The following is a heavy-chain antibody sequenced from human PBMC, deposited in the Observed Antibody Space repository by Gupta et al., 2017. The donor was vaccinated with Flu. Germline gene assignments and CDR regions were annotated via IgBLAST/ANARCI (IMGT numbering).Heavy chain of an antibody. CDR2: ISSSSSYI. Sequence: EVQLVESGGGLVKPGGSLRLSCAASGFTFSSSSMNWVRPAPGKGLEWVSSISSSSSYIYYADSVKGRFTISRDNAKNSLYLQMNSLRAEDTAVYYCARNPSGEAGYDFWSGYYQDPYYFDYWGQGTLVTVSS. V-gene: IGHV3-21*01. D-gene: IGHD3-3*01. J-gene: IGHJ4*02. CDR1: GFTFSSSS. CDR3: ARNPSGEAGYDFWSGYYQDPYYFDY.